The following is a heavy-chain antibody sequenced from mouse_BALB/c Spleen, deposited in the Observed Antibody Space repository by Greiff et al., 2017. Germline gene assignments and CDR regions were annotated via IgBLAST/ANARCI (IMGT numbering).Heavy chain of an antibody. CDR1: GFTFSSYW. V-gene: IGHV6-3*01. D-gene: IGHD2-12*01. CDR2: IRLKSDNYAT. J-gene: IGHJ4*01. CDR3: TGLRHYYAMDY. Sequence: DVKLVESGGGLVQPGGSMKLSCVASGFTFSSYWMSWVRQSPEKGLEWVAEIRLKSDNYATHYAESVKGKFTISRDDSKSRLYLQMNSLRAEDTGIYYCTGLRHYYAMDYWGQGTSVTVSS.